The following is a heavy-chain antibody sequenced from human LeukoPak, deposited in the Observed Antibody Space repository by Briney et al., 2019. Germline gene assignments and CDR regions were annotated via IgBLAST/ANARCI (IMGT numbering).Heavy chain of an antibody. CDR2: IYTSGTT. V-gene: IGHV4-4*07. D-gene: IGHD6-19*01. Sequence: SETLSLTCTVSGGSISGDYWSWIRQPAGRGLEWIGRIYTSGTTNYNPSLKSRVTMSVDTSKNQFSLNLSSVTAADTAVYYCARVTPVTGGNWFDPWGQGTLVTVSS. CDR1: GGSISGDY. CDR3: ARVTPVTGGNWFDP. J-gene: IGHJ5*02.